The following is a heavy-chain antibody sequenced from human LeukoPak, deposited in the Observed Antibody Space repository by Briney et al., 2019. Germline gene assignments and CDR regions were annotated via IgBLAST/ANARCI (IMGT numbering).Heavy chain of an antibody. Sequence: GGSLRLSCAASGFTFSPSWMHCVRQVPGKGVVWGSLISGDGSLTTYADSVKGRFTLSRDSAKITVFLQMNRLRAEDTAVYCCARGDYGGNSHAYWGQGTLVTVSS. D-gene: IGHD4-23*01. J-gene: IGHJ1*01. V-gene: IGHV3-74*01. CDR2: ISGDGSLT. CDR3: ARGDYGGNSHAY. CDR1: GFTFSPSW.